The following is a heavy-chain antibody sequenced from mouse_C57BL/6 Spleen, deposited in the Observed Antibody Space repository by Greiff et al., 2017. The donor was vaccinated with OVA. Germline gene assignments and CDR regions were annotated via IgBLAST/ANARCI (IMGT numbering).Heavy chain of an antibody. D-gene: IGHD4-1*01. Sequence: EVKLVESGEGLVKPGGSLKLSCAASGFTFSSYAMSWVRQTPEKRLEWVAYISSGGDYIYYADTVKGRFTISRDNARNTLYLQMSSLKSEDTAMYYCTRDLQTGTGAMDYWGQGTSVTVSS. CDR2: ISSGGDYI. V-gene: IGHV5-9-1*02. CDR3: TRDLQTGTGAMDY. J-gene: IGHJ4*01. CDR1: GFTFSSYA.